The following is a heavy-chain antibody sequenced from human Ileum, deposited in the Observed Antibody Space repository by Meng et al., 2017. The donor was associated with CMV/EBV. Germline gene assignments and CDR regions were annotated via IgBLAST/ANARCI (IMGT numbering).Heavy chain of an antibody. CDR3: AKDRDLNQ. J-gene: IGHJ4*02. Sequence: VRLVESGGGLVHPGGSPRLSCAASVFTFTIYGFHWVRQAPGKGLEWVTFIRYDGRNTYYLDSVKGRFIISRDNSNNMLYLQMNRLRPEDTAVYYCAKDRDLNQWGQGTLVTVSS. CDR1: VFTFTIYG. V-gene: IGHV3-30*02. CDR2: IRYDGRNT. D-gene: IGHD3-10*01.